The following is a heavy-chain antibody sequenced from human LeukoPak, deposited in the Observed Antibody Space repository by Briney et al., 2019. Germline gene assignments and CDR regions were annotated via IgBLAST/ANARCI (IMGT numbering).Heavy chain of an antibody. Sequence: SETLSLTCNVSGDSIRGFYWSWIRQPPGKGLEWIGYIYKSGATSYNPALKSQITISVDTSKNQFSLKLSSVTAADTAVYYCARVNAGGSLYYYYGMDVWGQGTTVTVSS. CDR2: IYKSGAT. D-gene: IGHD5-12*01. J-gene: IGHJ6*02. V-gene: IGHV4-59*01. CDR3: ARVNAGGSLYYYYGMDV. CDR1: GDSIRGFY.